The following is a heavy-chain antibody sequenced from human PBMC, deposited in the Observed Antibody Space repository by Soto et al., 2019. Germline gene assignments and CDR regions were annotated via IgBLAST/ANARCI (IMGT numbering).Heavy chain of an antibody. V-gene: IGHV1-2*04. Sequence: ASVKVSCKASGYTFTGYYMHWVRQAPGQGLEWMGWINPNSGGTNYAQKFQGWVTMTRDTSISTAYMELSRLRSDDTAVYYCARDRDCSGGSCYSSLDGWGQGTLVTVSS. D-gene: IGHD2-15*01. CDR3: ARDRDCSGGSCYSSLDG. CDR2: INPNSGGT. J-gene: IGHJ4*02. CDR1: GYTFTGYY.